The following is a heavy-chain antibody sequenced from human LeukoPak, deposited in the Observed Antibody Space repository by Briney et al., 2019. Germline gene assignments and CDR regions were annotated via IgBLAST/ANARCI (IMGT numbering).Heavy chain of an antibody. CDR1: GFTFSSYG. CDR2: IRYDGSNK. V-gene: IGHV3-30*02. D-gene: IGHD6-6*01. CDR3: AKDLGIAARLDY. Sequence: GGSLRLSCAASGFTFSSYGMHWVRQAPGKGLEWVAFIRYDGSNKYYADSVKGRFTISRDNSKNTLYLQMNSLRAEDTAVYYCAKDLGIAARLDYWGQGTLVTVSS. J-gene: IGHJ4*02.